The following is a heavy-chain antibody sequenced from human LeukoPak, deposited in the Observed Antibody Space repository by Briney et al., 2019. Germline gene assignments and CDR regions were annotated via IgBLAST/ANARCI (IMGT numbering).Heavy chain of an antibody. Sequence: GGSLRLSCAASGFTFSSYSMNWVRQAPGKGLEWVSSISSSSTYIYYADSVKGRFTISRDNAKNSLYLQMNSLRAEDTAVYYCARGDSGSYYFDYWGQGTMVTVSS. V-gene: IGHV3-21*01. CDR3: ARGDSGSYYFDY. J-gene: IGHJ4*02. CDR2: ISSSSTYI. CDR1: GFTFSSYS. D-gene: IGHD1-26*01.